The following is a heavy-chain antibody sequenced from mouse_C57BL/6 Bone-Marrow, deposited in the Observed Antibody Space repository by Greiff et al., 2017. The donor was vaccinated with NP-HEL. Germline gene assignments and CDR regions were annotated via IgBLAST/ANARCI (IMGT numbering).Heavy chain of an antibody. CDR1: GFTFSSYG. CDR3: ARQGGDYAYYARDY. Sequence: EVKLVESGGDLVKPGGSLKLSCAASGFTFSSYGMSWVRQTPDKRLEWVATISSGGSYTYYPDSVKGRFTISRDNVKNNLYLQMSSMKSEDTAMYYCARQGGDYAYYARDYWGQGTSVTVSS. CDR2: ISSGGSYT. V-gene: IGHV5-6*01. J-gene: IGHJ4*01. D-gene: IGHD2-13*01.